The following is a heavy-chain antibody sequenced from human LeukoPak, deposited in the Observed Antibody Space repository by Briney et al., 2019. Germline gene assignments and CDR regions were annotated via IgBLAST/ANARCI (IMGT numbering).Heavy chain of an antibody. CDR1: GFTFSNYG. CDR3: AKDPYRVVFATGNYLDP. CDR2: ISSDETNI. V-gene: IGHV3-30*18. Sequence: GGSLRLSCATSGFTFSNYGMHWVRQAPGKGLEWVAVISSDETNIRYGDSVRGRFTVSRDNAKNTVNLQMNSLGADDTAVYYCAKDPYRVVFATGNYLDPWGQGTLVTVSS. D-gene: IGHD2-15*01. J-gene: IGHJ5*02.